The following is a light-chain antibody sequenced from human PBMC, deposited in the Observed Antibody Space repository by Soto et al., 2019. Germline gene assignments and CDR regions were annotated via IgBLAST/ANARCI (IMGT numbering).Light chain of an antibody. Sequence: IVLTQSPGTLSLSPGERATLSCRSSQSVSSSYLAWYQQKPGQAPRLLIYDVSSRATGIPDRFSGSGSGTDFTLTISRLEPEDFAVYYCQQYGSSPTFGQGTKVEIK. CDR3: QQYGSSPT. J-gene: IGKJ1*01. V-gene: IGKV3-20*01. CDR2: DVS. CDR1: QSVSSSY.